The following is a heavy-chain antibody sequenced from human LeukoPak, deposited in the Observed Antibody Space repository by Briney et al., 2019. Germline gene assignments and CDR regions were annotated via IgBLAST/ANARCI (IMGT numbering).Heavy chain of an antibody. CDR3: ATVSSGWYYFDY. V-gene: IGHV1-24*01. CDR2: FDPEDGET. CDR1: GYTLTELS. J-gene: IGHJ4*02. D-gene: IGHD6-19*01. Sequence: ASVKVSCKVSGYTLTELSMHWVRQAPGKGLEWMGGFDPEDGETIYAQKFQGRITMTEDTSTDTAYMELSSLRSEDTAVYYCATVSSGWYYFDYWGQGTLVTVSS.